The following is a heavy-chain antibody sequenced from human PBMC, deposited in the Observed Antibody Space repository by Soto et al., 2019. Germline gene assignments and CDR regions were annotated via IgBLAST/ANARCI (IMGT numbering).Heavy chain of an antibody. V-gene: IGHV4-30-4*01. CDR3: ARVPFYDSSGRSYYFDY. CDR2: IYYSGST. Sequence: QVQLQESGPGLVKPSQTLSLTCTVSGGSISSGDYYWSWIRQPPGKGLECIGYIYYSGSTYYNPSLKSRLSISVDTSKNQFSLKLSSVTAADTAVYYCARVPFYDSSGRSYYFDYWGQGTLVTVSS. CDR1: GGSISSGDYY. J-gene: IGHJ4*02. D-gene: IGHD3-22*01.